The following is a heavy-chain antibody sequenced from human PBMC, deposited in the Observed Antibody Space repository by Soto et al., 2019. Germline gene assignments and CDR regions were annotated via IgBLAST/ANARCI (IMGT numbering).Heavy chain of an antibody. Sequence: GGSLRLSCAASGFTFSSYGMHWVRQAPGKGLEWVAVIWYDGSNKYYADSVKGRFTISRDNSKNTLYLQMNSLRAEDTAVYYCARDRGSGSYEFDPWGQGTLVTVSS. J-gene: IGHJ5*02. CDR3: ARDRGSGSYEFDP. CDR2: IWYDGSNK. CDR1: GFTFSSYG. V-gene: IGHV3-33*01. D-gene: IGHD3-10*01.